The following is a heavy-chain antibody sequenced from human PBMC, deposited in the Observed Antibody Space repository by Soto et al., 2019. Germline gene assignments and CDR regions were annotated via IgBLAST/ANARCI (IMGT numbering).Heavy chain of an antibody. CDR1: GGSFSRYC. CDR2: SNHSGSA. D-gene: IGHD1-7*01. V-gene: IGHV4-34*01. Sequence: SETLSLTCTVYGGSFSRYCCSWIRQPPGKGLEWIGKSNHSGSANYNPTLNSRVTISVDTSKNQFSLNLSSVTAADTAVYDCARDYKTGTYAAFDYWGQGTLVTVSS. CDR3: ARDYKTGTYAAFDY. J-gene: IGHJ4*02.